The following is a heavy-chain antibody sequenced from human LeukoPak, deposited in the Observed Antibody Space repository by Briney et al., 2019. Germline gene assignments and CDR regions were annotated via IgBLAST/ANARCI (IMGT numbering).Heavy chain of an antibody. CDR1: GFTFSSYS. CDR3: ARTGSSASLFFFDY. D-gene: IGHD6-6*01. Sequence: GGSLRLSCAASGFTFSSYSMNWVRQAPGKGLEWVSSISSSSSYIYYADSVKGRFTISRDNAKNSLYLQMNSLRAEDTAVYYCARTGSSASLFFFDYWGQGTLVTASS. V-gene: IGHV3-21*01. J-gene: IGHJ4*02. CDR2: ISSSSSYI.